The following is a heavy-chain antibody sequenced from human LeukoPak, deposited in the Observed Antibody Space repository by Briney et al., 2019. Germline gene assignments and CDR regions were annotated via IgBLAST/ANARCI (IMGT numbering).Heavy chain of an antibody. CDR1: GYTLTSYG. V-gene: IGHV1-18*01. D-gene: IGHD3-3*01. CDR3: ARGSVTIFGVVDFDY. J-gene: IGHJ4*02. Sequence: ASVKVSCKASGYTLTSYGISWVRQAPGQGLEWMGWISVYNGNTKYAQKLQGRVTMTTDTSTSTAYMELRSLRSDDTAVYYCARGSVTIFGVVDFDYWGQGTLVTVSS. CDR2: ISVYNGNT.